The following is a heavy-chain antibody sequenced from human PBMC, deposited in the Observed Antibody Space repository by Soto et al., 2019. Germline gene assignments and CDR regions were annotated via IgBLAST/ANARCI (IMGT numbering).Heavy chain of an antibody. V-gene: IGHV3-30*04. CDR1: GFTFSSYA. Sequence: VQLVESGGGVVQPGRSLRLSCVASGFTFSSYAMNWVRQAPGKGLEWVAVISNDGRNEYYADSVKGRFSISRDNSKNTLFLQMNSLRPEDTAVYYCARDRGAIVVVPATNWFDPWGQGTLVTVSS. CDR3: ARDRGAIVVVPATNWFDP. J-gene: IGHJ5*02. CDR2: ISNDGRNE. D-gene: IGHD2-2*01.